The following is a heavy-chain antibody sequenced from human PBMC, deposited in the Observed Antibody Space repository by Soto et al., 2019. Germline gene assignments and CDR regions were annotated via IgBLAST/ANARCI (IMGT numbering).Heavy chain of an antibody. Sequence: SETLSLTCTVSGGSISSSSYYWGWIRQPPGKGLEWIGSIYYSGSTYYNPSLKSRVTISVDTSKNQSSLKLSFVTAADTAVYYCARLYYDFWSGSNWFDPWGQGTLVTVSS. J-gene: IGHJ5*02. V-gene: IGHV4-39*01. D-gene: IGHD3-3*01. CDR1: GGSISSSSYY. CDR3: ARLYYDFWSGSNWFDP. CDR2: IYYSGST.